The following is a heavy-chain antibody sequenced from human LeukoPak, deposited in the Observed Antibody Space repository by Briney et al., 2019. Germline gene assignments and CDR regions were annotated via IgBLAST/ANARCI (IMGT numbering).Heavy chain of an antibody. J-gene: IGHJ4*02. D-gene: IGHD6-25*01. V-gene: IGHV4-59*06. Sequence: SPTLSLTCTVSGGSISSYYWSWIRQHPGKGLEWIGYVYYSGITYYNPSLKSRVTISVDTPKNQFSLKLSSVTAADTAVYYCAGTAWYFDCWGQGTLVTVSS. CDR3: AGTAWYFDC. CDR1: GGSISSYY. CDR2: VYYSGIT.